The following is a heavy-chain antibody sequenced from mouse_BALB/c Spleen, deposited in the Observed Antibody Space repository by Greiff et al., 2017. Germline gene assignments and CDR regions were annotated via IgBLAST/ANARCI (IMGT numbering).Heavy chain of an antibody. CDR3: ARDRGGNYVGIFAD. D-gene: IGHD2-1*01. J-gene: IGHJ3*01. CDR1: GFTFSDYY. V-gene: IGHV5-4*02. Sequence: EVQLVESGGGLVKPGGSLKLSCAASGFTFSDYYMYWVRQTPEKRLEWVATISDGGSYTYYPDSVKGRFTITRDNAKNNLYLQMSSLKSEDTAMYYCARDRGGNYVGIFADWGEGTLVTVSA. CDR2: ISDGGSYT.